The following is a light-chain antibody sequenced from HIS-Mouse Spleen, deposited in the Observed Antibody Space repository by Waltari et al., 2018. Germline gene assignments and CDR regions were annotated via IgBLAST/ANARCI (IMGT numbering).Light chain of an antibody. V-gene: IGLV2-14*03. CDR1: SSDVGGYNY. J-gene: IGLJ1*01. CDR2: DVS. Sequence: QSALTQPASVSGSPGQSITISCTGTSSDVGGYNYVPWSQQHPGQAPKLMIYDVSNRPSGVSNRFSGSKSGNTASLTISGLQAEDEADYYCSSYTSSSTYVFGTGTKVTVL. CDR3: SSYTSSSTYV.